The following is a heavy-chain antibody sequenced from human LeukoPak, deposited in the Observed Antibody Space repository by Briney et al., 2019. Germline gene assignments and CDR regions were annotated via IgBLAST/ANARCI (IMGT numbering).Heavy chain of an antibody. Sequence: GGSLRLSCAASGFTFSTFAMIWVRQPPGKGLEWVPSIFPSGGEIHYADSVRGRFTISRDNSKSTLSLQMNSLRAEDTAIYYCAKCKGYYYDSSGYYCYFFDYWGQGTLVTVSS. CDR3: AKCKGYYYDSSGYYCYFFDY. CDR1: GFTFSTFA. D-gene: IGHD3-22*01. J-gene: IGHJ4*02. V-gene: IGHV3-23*01. CDR2: IFPSGGEI.